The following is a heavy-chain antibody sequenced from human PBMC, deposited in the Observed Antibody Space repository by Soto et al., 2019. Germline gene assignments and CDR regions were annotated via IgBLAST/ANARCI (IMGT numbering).Heavy chain of an antibody. Sequence: TLSLTCTVSGGSISRSGYYWSWIRQHPGKGLEWIGYIYFSGSTYYNPSLKSRVTISVDTSKNQFSLNLNSVTAADTAVYYCAGIVATNFAYWGQGTLVTVSS. D-gene: IGHD5-12*01. CDR3: AGIVATNFAY. CDR2: IYFSGST. J-gene: IGHJ4*02. V-gene: IGHV4-31*03. CDR1: GGSISRSGYY.